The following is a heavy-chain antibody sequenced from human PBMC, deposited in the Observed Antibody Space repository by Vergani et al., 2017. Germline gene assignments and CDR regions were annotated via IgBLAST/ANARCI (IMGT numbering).Heavy chain of an antibody. V-gene: IGHV1-2*02. Sequence: QVQLVQSGAEVKKPGASVKVSCKASGYTFTGYYMHWVRQAPGQGLEWMGWINPNSGGTNYAQKFQGRVTMTRDTSISTAYMELSRLRSDDTAEYYCARDRRGITMVRGVLDVWGQGTTVTVSS. J-gene: IGHJ6*02. CDR3: ARDRRGITMVRGVLDV. CDR1: GYTFTGYY. CDR2: INPNSGGT. D-gene: IGHD3-10*01.